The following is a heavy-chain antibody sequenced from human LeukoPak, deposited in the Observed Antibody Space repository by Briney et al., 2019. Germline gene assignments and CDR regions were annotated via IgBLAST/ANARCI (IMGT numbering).Heavy chain of an antibody. D-gene: IGHD7-27*01. CDR2: ISNDGSNE. V-gene: IGHV3-30*03. Sequence: GGSLSLSCAASGFTFSNYGMDWVRQAPGQGLEWVAVISNDGSNEYDADSVKGRFAIARDTSKYTLYLQMNGLRAEDTALYYCARKFLTGRLIDYWGQGTLVTVSS. CDR1: GFTFSNYG. CDR3: ARKFLTGRLIDY. J-gene: IGHJ4*02.